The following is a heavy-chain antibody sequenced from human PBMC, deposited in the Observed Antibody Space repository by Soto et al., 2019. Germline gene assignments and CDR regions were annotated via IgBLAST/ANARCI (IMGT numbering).Heavy chain of an antibody. D-gene: IGHD6-13*01. Sequence: SVKVCCKASGYTFTRYGISWVRQAPGQGLEWMGWISAYNGNTNYAQKLQGRVTMTTDTSTSTAYMELRSLRSDDTAVYYCARLASRGGAAAAGIWIDPWGQGTLVTVSS. CDR1: GYTFTRYG. CDR3: ARLASRGGAAAAGIWIDP. V-gene: IGHV1-18*01. J-gene: IGHJ5*02. CDR2: ISAYNGNT.